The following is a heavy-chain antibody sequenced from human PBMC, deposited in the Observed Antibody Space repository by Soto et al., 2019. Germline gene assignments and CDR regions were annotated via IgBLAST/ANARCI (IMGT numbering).Heavy chain of an antibody. CDR3: ARDRLRGYDSSGFYS. Sequence: ASVKVSCKASGGTFSSYAISWVRQAPGQGLEWMGGIIPTDGTANFAQKFEGRVTMTAATSTNTAYLELRSLKSDDTAIYYCARDRLRGYDSSGFYSWGQGTMVTVS. CDR2: IIPTDGTA. D-gene: IGHD3-22*01. V-gene: IGHV1-69*06. J-gene: IGHJ4*02. CDR1: GGTFSSYA.